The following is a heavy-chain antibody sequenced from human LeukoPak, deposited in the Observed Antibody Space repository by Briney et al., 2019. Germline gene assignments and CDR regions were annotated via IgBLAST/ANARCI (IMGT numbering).Heavy chain of an antibody. CDR2: IGPSSIPI. CDR3: VRDSTYAFDN. J-gene: IGHJ4*02. Sequence: GGSLRLSCAASGFTFSSYSMNWVRQAPGKGLEWASYIGPSSIPISYADSVRGRFTISRDNAKNSLYLEMNSLRAEDTAVYYCVRDSTYAFDNWGQGTLVTVSS. CDR1: GFTFSSYS. V-gene: IGHV3-48*01.